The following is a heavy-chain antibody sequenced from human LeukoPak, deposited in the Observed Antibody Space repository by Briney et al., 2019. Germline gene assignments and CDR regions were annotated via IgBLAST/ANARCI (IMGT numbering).Heavy chain of an antibody. V-gene: IGHV3-7*03. CDR3: VKDSGWFHFDS. CDR1: GFTFSSYA. J-gene: IGHJ4*02. Sequence: GGSLRLSCAASGFTFSSYAMTWVRQAPGKGLEWVGHIKEDGSSQNYADSVKGRFTISRDNAKSSLHLQMNGLRAEDTAMYYCVKDSGWFHFDSWGQGTLVTVSS. CDR2: IKEDGSSQ. D-gene: IGHD6-19*01.